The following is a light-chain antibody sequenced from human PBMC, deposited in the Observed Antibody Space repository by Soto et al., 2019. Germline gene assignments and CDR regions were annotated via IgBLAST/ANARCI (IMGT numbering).Light chain of an antibody. V-gene: IGLV2-14*01. CDR3: SSYTSSSTLV. CDR1: SSDVGGYNY. J-gene: IGLJ1*01. CDR2: EVS. Sequence: QSALTQPASVSGSPGQSITISCTGTSSDVGGYNYVSWYQQHPGKAPKLMIYEVSNRPSGVSNRFSGSKSVNTASLTISGLQADDEADYYCSSYTSSSTLVFGTGTKLTVL.